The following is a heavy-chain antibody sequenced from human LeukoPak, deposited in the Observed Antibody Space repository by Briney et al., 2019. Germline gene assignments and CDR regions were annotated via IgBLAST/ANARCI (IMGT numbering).Heavy chain of an antibody. J-gene: IGHJ6*03. CDR3: ARGVGQQLVYYYYYYMDV. V-gene: IGHV4-4*09. D-gene: IGHD6-13*01. CDR1: GGSISSYY. Sequence: PSETLSLTCTVSGGSISSYYWSWIRQPPGKGLEWIGYIYTSGSTNYNPSLKSRVTISVDTSKNQFSLKLSSVTAADTAVYYCARGVGQQLVYYYYYYMDVWGKGTTVTVPS. CDR2: IYTSGST.